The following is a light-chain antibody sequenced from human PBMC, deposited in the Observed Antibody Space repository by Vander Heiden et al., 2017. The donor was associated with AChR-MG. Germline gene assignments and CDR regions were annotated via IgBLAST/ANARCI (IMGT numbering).Light chain of an antibody. CDR1: PSISNY. CDR2: DAS. CDR3: QQHDKHPYT. V-gene: IGKV1-33*01. J-gene: IGKJ2*01. Sequence: IQMTPSPSSLPASVGDRVPIPCQARPSISNYLNWDKQKPGKAPKLLIYDASNLETGVPSRFSGSGSGTDFTFTISSLQPEDIATYYCQQHDKHPYTFGQGTKLEIK.